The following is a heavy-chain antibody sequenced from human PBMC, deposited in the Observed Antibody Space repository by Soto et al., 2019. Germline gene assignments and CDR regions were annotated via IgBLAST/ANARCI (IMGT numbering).Heavy chain of an antibody. J-gene: IGHJ4*02. CDR2: IYYSGST. V-gene: IGHV4-31*03. CDR3: GSCSGSYCSFGY. D-gene: IGHD1-26*01. CDR1: GGSISSGGYY. Sequence: SETLSLTCTVSGGSISSGGYYWSWIRQHPGKGLEWIGYIYYSGSTYYNPSLKSRVTISVDTSKNQFSLKLSSVTAADTAVYYCGSCSGSYCSFGYWGLGTLVTVSS.